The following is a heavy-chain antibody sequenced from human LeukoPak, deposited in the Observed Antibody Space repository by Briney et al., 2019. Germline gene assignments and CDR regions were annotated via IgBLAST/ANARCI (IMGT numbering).Heavy chain of an antibody. J-gene: IGHJ4*02. CDR1: GYTFTNHD. Sequence: ASVKVSCKASGYTFTNHDINWVRQASGQGREWMGWMNPKSGNTGYLQKFQGRVTMTRDTSMSTAFMELGRLTSEDTAVYYCARGVNSQGTAMVLFDSWGQGSLVIVSA. D-gene: IGHD5-18*01. CDR2: MNPKSGNT. CDR3: ARGVNSQGTAMVLFDS. V-gene: IGHV1-8*01.